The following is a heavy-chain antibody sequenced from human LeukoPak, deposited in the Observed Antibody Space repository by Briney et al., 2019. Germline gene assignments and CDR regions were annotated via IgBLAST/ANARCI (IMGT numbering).Heavy chain of an antibody. D-gene: IGHD2-2*01. J-gene: IGHJ6*03. CDR2: IYTSGST. CDR1: GGSISSYY. CDR3: ARHWGRYCSSTSCSMGGYYYYYYMDV. V-gene: IGHV4-4*09. Sequence: PSETLSLTCTVSGGSISSYYWSWIRQPPGKGLEWIGYIYTSGSTNYNPSLKSRVTISVDTPKNQFSLKLSSVTAADTAVYYCARHWGRYCSSTSCSMGGYYYYYYMDVWGKGTTVTVSS.